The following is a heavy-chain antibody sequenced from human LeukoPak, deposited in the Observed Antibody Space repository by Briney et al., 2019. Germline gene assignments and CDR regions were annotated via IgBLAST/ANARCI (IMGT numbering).Heavy chain of an antibody. CDR1: GFTFNSYG. CDR3: AKRWIYFDY. D-gene: IGHD5-12*01. J-gene: IGHJ4*02. Sequence: GGSLRLSCAAPGFTFNSYGMSWVRQAPGKGLEWVSAISGSGGSTYYADSVKGRFTISRDNSKNTLYLQMNSLRAEDTAVCYCAKRWIYFDYWGQGTLVTVSS. V-gene: IGHV3-23*01. CDR2: ISGSGGST.